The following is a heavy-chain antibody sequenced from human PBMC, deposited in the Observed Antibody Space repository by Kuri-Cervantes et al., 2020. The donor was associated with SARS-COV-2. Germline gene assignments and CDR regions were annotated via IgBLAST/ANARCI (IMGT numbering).Heavy chain of an antibody. J-gene: IGHJ5*02. CDR1: GFTFSSYG. CDR2: IWYDGSNK. CDR3: AKDLGRPNWFDP. V-gene: IGHV3-33*06. Sequence: GGSLRLSCAASGFTFSSYGMHWVRQAPGKGLEWVAVIWYDGSNKYYADSVKGRFTISRDNSKNTVFLQMNSLRAEDTAVYYCAKDLGRPNWFDPWGQGTLVTVSS.